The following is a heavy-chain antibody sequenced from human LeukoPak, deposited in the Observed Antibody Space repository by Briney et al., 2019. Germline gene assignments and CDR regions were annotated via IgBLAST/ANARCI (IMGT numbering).Heavy chain of an antibody. CDR3: ARGADSSGYYSIYYFDY. CDR1: GGSISSYY. CDR2: IYYSGGT. Sequence: SETLSLTCTVSGGSISSYYWNWIRQPPGKGLEWIGYIYYSGGTIYDPSLKSRVTISIDTSKNQFSLKLSSVTAADTAVYYCARGADSSGYYSIYYFDYWGQGTLVTASS. V-gene: IGHV4-59*01. D-gene: IGHD3-22*01. J-gene: IGHJ4*02.